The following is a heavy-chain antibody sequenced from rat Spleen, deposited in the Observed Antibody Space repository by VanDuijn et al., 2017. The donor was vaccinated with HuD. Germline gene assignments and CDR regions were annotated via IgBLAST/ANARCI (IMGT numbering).Heavy chain of an antibody. J-gene: IGHJ3*01. CDR1: GFTFSNFY. V-gene: IGHV5-27*01. D-gene: IGHD1-11*01. Sequence: EVQLLDSGGGLVQPGRSLKLSCAASGFTFSNFYMAWVRQAPERGLEWVATISTSGSRTYYPDSVKGRFTISRDNAKSSLYLQMNSLRSEDTATYYCARDAYGGYSVGFAYWGQGTLVTVSS. CDR3: ARDAYGGYSVGFAY. CDR2: ISTSGSRT.